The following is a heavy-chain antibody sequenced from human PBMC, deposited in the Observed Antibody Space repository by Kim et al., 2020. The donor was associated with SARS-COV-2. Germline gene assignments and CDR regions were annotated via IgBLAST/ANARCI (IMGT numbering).Heavy chain of an antibody. CDR1: GYTFTGYY. Sequence: ASVKVSCKASGYTFTGYYMHWVRQAPGQGLEWMGRINPNSGGTNYAQKFQGRVTMTRDTSISTAYMELSRLRSDDTAVYYCARDQELLMGYYYDSSGYYFGYWGQVTLV. CDR3: ARDQELLMGYYYDSSGYYFGY. V-gene: IGHV1-2*06. D-gene: IGHD3-22*01. CDR2: INPNSGGT. J-gene: IGHJ4*02.